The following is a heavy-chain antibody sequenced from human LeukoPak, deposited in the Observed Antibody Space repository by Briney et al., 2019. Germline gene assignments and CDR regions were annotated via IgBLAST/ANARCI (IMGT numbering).Heavy chain of an antibody. CDR1: GYSFTSYW. CDR2: IYPGDSDT. Sequence: GESLKISCKGSGYSFTSYWIVWVRQMPGKGLEWMAVIYPGDSDTKYSPSFQGHVTISADGSSSTAYLQWSSLKASDTAMYYCARSSDSSGYYDYFDYWGQGTLVTVSS. J-gene: IGHJ4*02. V-gene: IGHV5-51*01. D-gene: IGHD3-22*01. CDR3: ARSSDSSGYYDYFDY.